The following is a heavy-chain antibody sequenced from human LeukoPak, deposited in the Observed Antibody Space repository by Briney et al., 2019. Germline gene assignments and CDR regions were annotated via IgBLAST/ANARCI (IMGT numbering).Heavy chain of an antibody. D-gene: IGHD1-26*01. V-gene: IGHV1-46*01. Sequence: ASVKVSCKASGYPFTSYFMHWVRQAPGQGLEWMGMINPSGGSTSYTPKFQGRVTMSRDMSTSTVYMELSSLRSEDTGVYYCARDLGIVGAPGYFDYWGQGTLVTVSS. CDR1: GYPFTSYF. CDR2: INPSGGST. J-gene: IGHJ4*02. CDR3: ARDLGIVGAPGYFDY.